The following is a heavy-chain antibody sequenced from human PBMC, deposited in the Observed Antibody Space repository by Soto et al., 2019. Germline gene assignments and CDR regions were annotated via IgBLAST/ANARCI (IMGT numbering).Heavy chain of an antibody. CDR3: ARDLQDYGDYSGLGDY. CDR2: ISSSSSYI. D-gene: IGHD4-17*01. V-gene: IGHV3-21*01. J-gene: IGHJ4*02. Sequence: GGSLRLSCAASGFTFSSYSMNWVRQAPGKGLEWVSSISSSSSYIYYADSVKGRFTISRDNAKNSLYLQMNSLRAEDTAVYYCARDLQDYGDYSGLGDYWGQGTLVTVSS. CDR1: GFTFSSYS.